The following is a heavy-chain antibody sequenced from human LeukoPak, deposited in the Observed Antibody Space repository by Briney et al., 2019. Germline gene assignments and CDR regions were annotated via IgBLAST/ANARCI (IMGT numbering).Heavy chain of an antibody. J-gene: IGHJ4*02. CDR1: GGSISSYY. CDR2: IYYSGST. CDR3: AGGPGYCSGGSCYRDY. V-gene: IGHV4-59*01. D-gene: IGHD2-15*01. Sequence: SETLSLTCTVSGGSISSYYWSWIRQPPGKGLEWIGYIYYSGSTNYNPSLKSRVTISVDTSKNQFSLKLSSVTAADTAVYDCAGGPGYCSGGSCYRDYWGQGTLVTVSS.